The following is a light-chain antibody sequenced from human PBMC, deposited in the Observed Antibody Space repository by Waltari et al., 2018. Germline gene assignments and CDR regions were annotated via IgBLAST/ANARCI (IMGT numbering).Light chain of an antibody. J-gene: IGLJ2*01. CDR1: SSDVGGYNF. Sequence: QSALTQPPSASGSPGQSVTISCTGTSSDVGGYNFVSWYQQPPGKAPKLLIYEVTKRPSGVPDRLSGSKSCNSSSLTVSGLQAEDEADYYCSSFEGSNNLLFGGGTELTVL. CDR3: SSFEGSNNLL. V-gene: IGLV2-8*01. CDR2: EVT.